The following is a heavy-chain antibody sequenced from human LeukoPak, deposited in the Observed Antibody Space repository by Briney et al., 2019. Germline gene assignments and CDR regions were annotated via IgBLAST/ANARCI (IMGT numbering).Heavy chain of an antibody. J-gene: IGHJ4*02. CDR1: GFTFSNAW. Sequence: GGSLRLSCAASGFTFSNAWRSWVRQAPGKGREWVGRIKSKTDGGTTDYAAPVTGRFTIPRDDSKNTLYLQMNSLKTEDTAVYYCTTLSGQLLYSGDVDYWGQGTLVTVSS. CDR3: TTLSGQLLYSGDVDY. V-gene: IGHV3-15*01. D-gene: IGHD2-2*02. CDR2: IKSKTDGGTT.